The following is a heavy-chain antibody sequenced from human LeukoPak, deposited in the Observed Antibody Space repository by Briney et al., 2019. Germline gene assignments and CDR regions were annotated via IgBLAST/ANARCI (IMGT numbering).Heavy chain of an antibody. D-gene: IGHD3-10*01. V-gene: IGHV1-2*02. J-gene: IGHJ3*02. CDR1: GYTFTGYY. CDR2: INPNSGGT. Sequence: GASVKVSCKASGYTFTGYYKHWVRQTPGQGLEWMGWINPNSGGTNYAQKFQGRVTMTRDTSISTAYMELSRLRSDDTAVSYCASYGSGSYSPDDAFDIWGQGTMVTVSS. CDR3: ASYGSGSYSPDDAFDI.